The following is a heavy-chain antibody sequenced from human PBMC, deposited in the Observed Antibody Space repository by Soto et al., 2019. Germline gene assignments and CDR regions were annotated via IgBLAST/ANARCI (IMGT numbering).Heavy chain of an antibody. Sequence: GGSLRLSCAASGGTFSSYWMHWVRQTPGKGLVWVSRINGDGSSLYYADSVKGRLTISRDSAKNTLYLQINSLRDEDTGVYYCARGATGYGNFDYWGQGTLVTVSS. J-gene: IGHJ4*02. D-gene: IGHD5-12*01. CDR1: GGTFSSYW. CDR2: INGDGSSL. CDR3: ARGATGYGNFDY. V-gene: IGHV3-74*01.